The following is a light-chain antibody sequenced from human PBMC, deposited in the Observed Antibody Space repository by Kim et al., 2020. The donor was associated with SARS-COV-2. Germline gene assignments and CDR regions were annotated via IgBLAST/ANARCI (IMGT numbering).Light chain of an antibody. Sequence: DIVMTQSPDSLAVSLGERATINCRSSQSLLYNSNNKNYLAWYQQKPGEPPKLLISWASTRASGVPDRFSGSGSGTDFTLTISSLQTEDVAIYYCQQYFSTVYTFGQGTKLEI. V-gene: IGKV4-1*01. CDR1: QSLLYNSNNKNY. CDR3: QQYFSTVYT. CDR2: WAS. J-gene: IGKJ2*01.